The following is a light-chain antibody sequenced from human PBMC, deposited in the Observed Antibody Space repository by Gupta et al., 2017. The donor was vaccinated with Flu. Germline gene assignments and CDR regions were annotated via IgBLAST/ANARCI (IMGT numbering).Light chain of an antibody. Sequence: EIVLTQSPATLSLSPGERATLSCRASQSVSSYLAWYQQKPGQAPRLLIYDASNRATGIPARLSGSGSGTDFTLTISSLDPEDFAVYYCQQRSNWPPITFGQGTRLKIK. J-gene: IGKJ5*01. CDR2: DAS. CDR1: QSVSSY. V-gene: IGKV3-11*01. CDR3: QQRSNWPPIT.